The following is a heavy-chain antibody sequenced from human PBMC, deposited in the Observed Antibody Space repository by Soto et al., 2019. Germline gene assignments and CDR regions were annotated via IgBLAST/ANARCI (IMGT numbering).Heavy chain of an antibody. CDR2: INPSGGST. D-gene: IGHD2-2*02. V-gene: IGHV1-46*01. CDR3: ARGYCSSTSCYILRGYYYYYGMDV. J-gene: IGHJ6*02. Sequence: ASVKVSCKASGYTFTSYYMHWVRQAPGQGLEWMGIINPSGGSTSYAQKFQGRVTMTRDTSTSTVYMELSSLRSEDTAVYYCARGYCSSTSCYILRGYYYYYGMDVRGQGTTVTVSS. CDR1: GYTFTSYY.